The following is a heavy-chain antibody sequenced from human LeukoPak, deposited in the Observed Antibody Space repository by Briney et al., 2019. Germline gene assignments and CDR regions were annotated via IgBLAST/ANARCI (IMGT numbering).Heavy chain of an antibody. CDR1: GFTLNTFG. J-gene: IGHJ3*02. V-gene: IGHV3-48*01. CDR3: ARDGIAAAGTLAFDI. D-gene: IGHD6-13*01. Sequence: GGSLRLSCAASGFTLNTFGMNWVRQAPGKGLEWISYISSDNTAIYYADSVKGRFAISRDNSKNTLYLQMNSLRAEDTAVYYCARDGIAAAGTLAFDIWGQGTMVTVSS. CDR2: ISSDNTAI.